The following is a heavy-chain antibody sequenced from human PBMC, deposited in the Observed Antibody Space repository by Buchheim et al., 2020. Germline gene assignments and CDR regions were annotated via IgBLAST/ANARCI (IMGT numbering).Heavy chain of an antibody. D-gene: IGHD3-3*01. CDR1: GFSVSSKF. CDR2: IYSGGTT. CDR3: ARDLRNTYEFDY. V-gene: IGHV3-66*01. Sequence: EVQLEESGGGLVQPGGSLRLSCAASGFSVSSKFMSWVRQAPGKGLEWVSVIYSGGTTYYADSVKGRFTISRDNSKNTLYLQMNSLRAEDTAVYYYARDLRNTYEFDYWGQGTL. J-gene: IGHJ4*02.